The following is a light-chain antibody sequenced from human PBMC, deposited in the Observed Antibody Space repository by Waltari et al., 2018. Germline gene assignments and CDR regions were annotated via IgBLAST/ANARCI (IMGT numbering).Light chain of an antibody. Sequence: EVVMTQSPAALSVSPGERVTLSCKASQHIDNNLAWYQQKFGQSPRLLIYGASTRATGIPARFSGRGSGTEFTLSISSLQSEDCAVYYCQQYNRWPPLTFGGGTTVEIK. CDR2: GAS. CDR3: QQYNRWPPLT. V-gene: IGKV3-15*01. CDR1: QHIDNN. J-gene: IGKJ4*01.